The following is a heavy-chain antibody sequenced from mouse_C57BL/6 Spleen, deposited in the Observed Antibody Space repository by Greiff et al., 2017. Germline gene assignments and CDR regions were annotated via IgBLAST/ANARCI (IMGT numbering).Heavy chain of an antibody. Sequence: VQLQQSDAELVKPGASVKISCKVSGYTFTDHSIHWMKQRPEQGLEWIGYIYPRDGSTKYTEKFKGKATLTAHKSSSTAYMQLNSLTSEDSAVYLGVGGYYRDFGYWGKGTTLTDSS. V-gene: IGHV1-78*01. J-gene: IGHJ2*01. CDR3: VGGYYRDFGY. CDR2: IYPRDGST. CDR1: GYTFTDHS. D-gene: IGHD2-3*01.